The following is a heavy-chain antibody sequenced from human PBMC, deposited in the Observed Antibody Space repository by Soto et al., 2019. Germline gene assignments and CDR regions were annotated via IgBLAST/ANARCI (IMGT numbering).Heavy chain of an antibody. V-gene: IGHV1-69*13. D-gene: IGHD3-22*01. Sequence: SVKVSFKASGCTFSSYAISWVRQAPGQGLEWMGGIIPIFGTANYAQKFQGRVTITADESTSTAYMELSSLRSEETAVYYCARDDYYYDSSPSRAAAAQYAFDIWGQGTMVTVSS. J-gene: IGHJ3*02. CDR2: IIPIFGTA. CDR1: GCTFSSYA. CDR3: ARDDYYYDSSPSRAAAAQYAFDI.